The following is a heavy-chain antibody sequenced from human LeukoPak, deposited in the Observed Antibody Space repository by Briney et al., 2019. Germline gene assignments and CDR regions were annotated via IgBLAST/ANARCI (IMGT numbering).Heavy chain of an antibody. Sequence: GGSLRLSCAAAGFTFSSYAMSWVRQAPGKGLEWVSAISGSGGSTYYADSVKGRFTISRDNSKNTLYLQMNSLRAEDTAVYYCAKEPGGGWALAEYFQHWGQGTLVTVSS. V-gene: IGHV3-23*01. CDR3: AKEPGGGWALAEYFQH. CDR1: GFTFSSYA. J-gene: IGHJ1*01. D-gene: IGHD6-19*01. CDR2: ISGSGGST.